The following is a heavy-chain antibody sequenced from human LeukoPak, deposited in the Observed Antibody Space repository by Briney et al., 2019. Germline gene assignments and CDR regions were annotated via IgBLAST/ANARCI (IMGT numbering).Heavy chain of an antibody. CDR3: AKDGRGIVVVPDVPGDDY. CDR1: GFTFSSYG. Sequence: GGSLRLSCAASGFTFSSYGMSWVRQAPGKGLEWVSTISGFGESTYYADSVKGRFTISRDDSKNTLYLQMNSLRAKDTAVYFCAKDGRGIVVVPDVPGDDYWGQGTLVTVSS. D-gene: IGHD2-2*01. J-gene: IGHJ4*02. V-gene: IGHV3-23*01. CDR2: ISGFGEST.